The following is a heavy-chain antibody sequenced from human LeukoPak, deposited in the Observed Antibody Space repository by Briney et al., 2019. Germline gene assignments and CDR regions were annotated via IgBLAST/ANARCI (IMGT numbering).Heavy chain of an antibody. Sequence: GASVKVSCKASGYTLTGYYMHCVRQAPGHGLEWMGWINPNSGGTNYAQKFQGRVTMTRDTSISTAYMELSRLRSDDTAVYYCARSPISITGTTVDYWGQGTLVTVSS. D-gene: IGHD1/OR15-1a*01. V-gene: IGHV1-2*02. CDR3: ARSPISITGTTVDY. CDR2: INPNSGGT. J-gene: IGHJ4*02. CDR1: GYTLTGYY.